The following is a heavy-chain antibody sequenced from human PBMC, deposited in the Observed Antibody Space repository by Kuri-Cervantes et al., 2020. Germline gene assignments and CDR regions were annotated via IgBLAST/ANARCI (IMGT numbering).Heavy chain of an antibody. CDR2: IWYDGSNK. CDR3: ASMIVVVINLDAFDI. D-gene: IGHD3-22*01. Sequence: LSLTCAASGFTFSSYGMHWVRQAPGKGLEWVAVIWYDGSNKYYADSVKGRFTISRDNSKNTLYLQMNSLRAEDTAVYYCASMIVVVINLDAFDIWGQGTMVTVSS. V-gene: IGHV3-33*01. J-gene: IGHJ3*02. CDR1: GFTFSSYG.